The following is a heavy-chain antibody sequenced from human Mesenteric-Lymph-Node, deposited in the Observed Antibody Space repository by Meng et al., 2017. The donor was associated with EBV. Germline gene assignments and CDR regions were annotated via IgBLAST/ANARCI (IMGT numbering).Heavy chain of an antibody. J-gene: IGHJ5*02. CDR1: GFELNASGMG. V-gene: IGHV2-5*02. CDR2: IYWDDDK. Sequence: HIPLKGSVTTTAKPPHPLPLTRTFSGFELNASGMGVCWFRQPPGKALAWLALIYWDDDKRYSPSLKSRLTITKDTSKNQVVLTMTNMDPVDTATYFCAHRRQSSGWSTLYNWFDPWGQGTLVTVSS. D-gene: IGHD6-19*01. CDR3: AHRRQSSGWSTLYNWFDP.